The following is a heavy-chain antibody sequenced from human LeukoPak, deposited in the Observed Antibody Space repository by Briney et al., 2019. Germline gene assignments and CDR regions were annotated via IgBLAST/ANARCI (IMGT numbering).Heavy chain of an antibody. CDR3: ARGPHCTTTTCYPYAMDV. Sequence: GGSLRLSCAASGFTFSTYDMHWVRQATGKCQERVSAIGTAGHTYYPVSVEGRFTISRENAKNSLYLQMNSLRAGDTAVYYCARGPHCTTTTCYPYAMDVWGQGTTVAVSS. CDR2: IGTAGHT. D-gene: IGHD2-2*01. J-gene: IGHJ6*02. CDR1: GFTFSTYD. V-gene: IGHV3-13*01.